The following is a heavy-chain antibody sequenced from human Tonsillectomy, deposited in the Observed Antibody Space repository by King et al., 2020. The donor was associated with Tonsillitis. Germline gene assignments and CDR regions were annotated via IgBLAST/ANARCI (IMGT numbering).Heavy chain of an antibody. V-gene: IGHV4-39*01. J-gene: IGHJ4*02. CDR2: IYYSGST. CDR1: GGSISSSSYY. Sequence: LQLQESGPGLVKPSETLSLTCTVSGGSISSSSYYWGWIRQPPGKGLEWIGSIYYSGSTYYNPSLKNRVTISVDTSKNQFSLRLSSVTAADTAVYYCAGQWFGELLSVDYWGQGTLVTVSS. CDR3: AGQWFGELLSVDY. D-gene: IGHD3-10*01.